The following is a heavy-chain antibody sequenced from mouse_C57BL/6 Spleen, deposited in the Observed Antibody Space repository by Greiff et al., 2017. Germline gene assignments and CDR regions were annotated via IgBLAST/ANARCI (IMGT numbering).Heavy chain of an antibody. CDR2: INPNYGTT. CDR1: GYSFTDYN. J-gene: IGHJ4*01. V-gene: IGHV1-39*01. Sequence: VQLQQSGPELVKPGASVKISCKASGYSFTDYNMNWVKQSNGKSLEWIGVINPNYGTTSYNQKFKGKATLTVDQSSSTAYLQLNSLTSEDSAVYYCARGYYGSSLYYAMDYWGQGTSVTVSS. D-gene: IGHD1-1*01. CDR3: ARGYYGSSLYYAMDY.